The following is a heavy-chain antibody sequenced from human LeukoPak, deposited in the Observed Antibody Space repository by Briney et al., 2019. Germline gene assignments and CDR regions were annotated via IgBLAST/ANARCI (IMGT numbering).Heavy chain of an antibody. CDR2: IYWDDDR. J-gene: IGHJ4*02. D-gene: IGHD2-15*01. CDR3: VHNGRYCSGGTCYSLAIDY. V-gene: IGHV2-5*02. CDR1: GFSLSTSGVG. Sequence: SGPTLVKPTQTLTLTCTFSGFSLSTSGVGVGWIRQPPGKALEWLAVIYWDDDRRFSPSLKNRLTITKDTSNNQVVLTMTNMDPVDTATYFCVHNGRYCSGGTCYSLAIDYWGQGTLVTVSS.